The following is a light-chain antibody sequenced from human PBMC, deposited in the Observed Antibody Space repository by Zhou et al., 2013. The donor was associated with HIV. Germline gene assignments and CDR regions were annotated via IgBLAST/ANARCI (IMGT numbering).Light chain of an antibody. Sequence: DIQMTQSPSSLSAFVGDRVTITCRASQSISSYLNWYQQKPGKAPKLLIYAASSLQSGVPSRFSGSGSGTDFTLTISSLQPDDFATYFCQQSYGTPTFGQGTKVEIK. V-gene: IGKV1-39*01. CDR3: QQSYGTPT. CDR1: QSISSY. J-gene: IGKJ1*01. CDR2: AAS.